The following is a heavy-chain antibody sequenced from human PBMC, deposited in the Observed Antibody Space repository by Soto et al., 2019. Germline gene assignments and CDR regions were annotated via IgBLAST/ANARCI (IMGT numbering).Heavy chain of an antibody. V-gene: IGHV1-69*13. CDR2: IIPIFGTA. J-gene: IGHJ3*02. CDR1: GVTFSSYA. D-gene: IGHD4-17*01. CDR3: AREVSDYGDYGRAFDI. Sequence: SVKVSCKASGVTFSSYAISWVRQAPGQGLEWMGGIIPIFGTANYAQKFQGRVTITADESTSTAYMELSSLRSEDTAVYYCAREVSDYGDYGRAFDIWGQGTMVTVSS.